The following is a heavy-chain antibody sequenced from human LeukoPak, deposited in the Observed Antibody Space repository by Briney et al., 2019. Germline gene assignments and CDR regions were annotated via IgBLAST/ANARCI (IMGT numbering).Heavy chain of an antibody. CDR1: GFTFSSYW. V-gene: IGHV3-7*03. J-gene: IGHJ4*02. D-gene: IGHD3-3*01. CDR2: IKQDGSEK. Sequence: GGSLRLSCAASGFTFSSYWMSWVRQAPGKGLEWVANIKQDGSEKYYVGSVKGRFTISRDNAKNSLYLQMNSLRAEDTALYYCATTRAAQSWSFVFDYWGQGTLVTVSS. CDR3: ATTRAAQSWSFVFDY.